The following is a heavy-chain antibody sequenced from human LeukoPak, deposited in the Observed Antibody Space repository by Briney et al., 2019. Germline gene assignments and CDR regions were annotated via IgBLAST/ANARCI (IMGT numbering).Heavy chain of an antibody. D-gene: IGHD2-8*01. CDR3: SRENGAFSPFGY. J-gene: IGHJ4*02. CDR1: GGSITSTNW. V-gene: IGHV4-4*02. CDR2: VSLSGLT. Sequence: PSGTLSLTCGVSGGSITSTNWWSWVRHPPGQGLEWIGEVSLSGLTNYNPSLSSRVTMALDTSKNQLSLHLTSVTAADTAVYYCSRENGAFSPFGYWGQGYLVTVLS.